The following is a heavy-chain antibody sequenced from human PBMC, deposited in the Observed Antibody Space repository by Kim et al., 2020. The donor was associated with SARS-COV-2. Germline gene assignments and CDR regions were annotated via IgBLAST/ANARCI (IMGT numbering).Heavy chain of an antibody. J-gene: IGHJ4*02. D-gene: IGHD2-15*01. V-gene: IGHV3-23*01. Sequence: SVKGRFPISRDNSKNTLYLQMTCLRAEDTAVYYCAKVDIVVVVADPAFDYWGQGTLVTVSS. CDR3: AKVDIVVVVADPAFDY.